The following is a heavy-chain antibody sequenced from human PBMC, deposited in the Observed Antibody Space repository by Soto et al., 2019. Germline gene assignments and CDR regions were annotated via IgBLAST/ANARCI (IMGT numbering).Heavy chain of an antibody. Sequence: PGGSLRLSCAASGFSFSRDWMHWVRQAPGKGLVWVSRINDDGSTANYADSVKGLFAIFRDNAENTLYLQMNSLRVEDTAVYYCVRWPEYWGQGTLVTVSS. V-gene: IGHV3-74*01. CDR3: VRWPEY. D-gene: IGHD5-12*01. CDR2: INDDGSTA. J-gene: IGHJ4*01. CDR1: GFSFSRDW.